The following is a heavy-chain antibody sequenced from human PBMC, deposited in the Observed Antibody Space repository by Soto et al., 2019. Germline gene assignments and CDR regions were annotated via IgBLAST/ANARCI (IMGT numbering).Heavy chain of an antibody. D-gene: IGHD2-2*01. Sequence: ASVKVSCKASGYTFTSYDINWVRQATGQGLEWMGWMNPNSGNTGYAQKFQGGVTMTRNTSISTAYMELSSLRSEDTAVYYCARMGGYCISTSCYAKGYYYGMDVWGQGTTVTVSS. J-gene: IGHJ6*02. V-gene: IGHV1-8*01. CDR1: GYTFTSYD. CDR3: ARMGGYCISTSCYAKGYYYGMDV. CDR2: MNPNSGNT.